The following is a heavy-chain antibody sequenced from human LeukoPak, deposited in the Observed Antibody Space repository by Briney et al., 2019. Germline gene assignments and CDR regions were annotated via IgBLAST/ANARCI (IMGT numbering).Heavy chain of an antibody. CDR1: GYTFTSYA. D-gene: IGHD4-23*01. V-gene: IGHV1-3*01. CDR3: ARGLPGGGRPWNGMDV. Sequence: ASVKVSCKASGYTFTSYAMHWVRQAPGQRLEWMGWINAGNGNTKYPQKFQGRVTITRDTSASTAYMELSSLRSEDTVVYYCARGLPGGGRPWNGMDVWGQGTTVTVSS. J-gene: IGHJ6*02. CDR2: INAGNGNT.